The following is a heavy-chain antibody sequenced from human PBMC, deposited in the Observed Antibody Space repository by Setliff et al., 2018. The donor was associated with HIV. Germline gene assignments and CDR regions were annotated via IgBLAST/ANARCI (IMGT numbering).Heavy chain of an antibody. J-gene: IGHJ3*01. CDR1: GFTFSSSW. Sequence: GESLKISCTGSGFTFSSSWMHWVRQTPGKGLVWVSRINGDGSFTSYADSVKGRFTISRDNSKNTLYLQMNSVTGEDTAVYYCTSWGRPRDGFDVWGQGTKVTVSS. V-gene: IGHV3-74*01. CDR2: INGDGSFT. CDR3: TSWGRPRDGFDV. D-gene: IGHD3-16*01.